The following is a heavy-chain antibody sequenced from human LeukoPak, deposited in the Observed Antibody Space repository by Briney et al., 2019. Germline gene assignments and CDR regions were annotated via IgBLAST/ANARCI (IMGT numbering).Heavy chain of an antibody. Sequence: GGSLRLSCAPSGLIFSTTWMSWVSQAPGGGLEWVANIKQDGSEKYYVDSVKGRFTISRDNAKNSLFLQMSSLRAEDTAVYYCARTRMSANTWYYFDYWGQGALVTVSS. CDR3: ARTRMSANTWYYFDY. CDR1: GLIFSTTW. V-gene: IGHV3-7*05. J-gene: IGHJ4*02. CDR2: IKQDGSEK. D-gene: IGHD4/OR15-4a*01.